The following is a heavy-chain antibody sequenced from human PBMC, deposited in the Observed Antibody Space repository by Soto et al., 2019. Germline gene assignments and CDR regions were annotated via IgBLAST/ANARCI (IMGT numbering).Heavy chain of an antibody. V-gene: IGHV4-59*08. J-gene: IGHJ4*02. CDR2: IYYSGST. D-gene: IGHD3-16*01. CDR1: GGSMSSYY. Sequence: QVQLQESGPGLVKPSETPSLTCTVSGGSMSSYYWSWIRQPPGKGLEWIGYIYYSGSTNYNPSLKSRVTISVDTSKNQFSLKLNSVTAADTAVYYCARRWGGALDYWGQGTLVTVSS. CDR3: ARRWGGALDY.